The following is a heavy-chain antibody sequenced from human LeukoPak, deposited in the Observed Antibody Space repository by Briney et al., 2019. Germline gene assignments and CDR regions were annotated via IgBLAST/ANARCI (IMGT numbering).Heavy chain of an antibody. CDR2: IYYSGST. J-gene: IGHJ6*03. D-gene: IGHD6-13*01. V-gene: IGHV4-59*01. CDR3: ARGGSSRYYYYYYMDV. CDR1: GGSISSYY. Sequence: PSETLSLTCTVSGGSISSYYWSWIRQPPGKGLEWIGYIYYSGSTNYNPSLKSRVTISVDTSKNQFSLKLSSVTAADTAVYYCARGGSSRYYYYYYMDVWGKGTTVTVSS.